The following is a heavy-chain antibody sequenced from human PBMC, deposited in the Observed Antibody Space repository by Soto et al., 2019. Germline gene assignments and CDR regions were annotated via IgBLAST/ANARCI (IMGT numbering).Heavy chain of an antibody. CDR1: GGSFSTSA. CDR2: IIPMYDTA. Sequence: QVQLVQSGAEVKKPGSSVKVSCRASGGSFSTSAFSWVRQAPGQGLEWMGGIIPMYDTATYAQKFQGRVTITGDESATTTYTELRSLRFEDTAVYYCARGGSSEFDYWGQGTLVTVSS. D-gene: IGHD3-10*01. V-gene: IGHV1-69*12. J-gene: IGHJ4*02. CDR3: ARGGSSEFDY.